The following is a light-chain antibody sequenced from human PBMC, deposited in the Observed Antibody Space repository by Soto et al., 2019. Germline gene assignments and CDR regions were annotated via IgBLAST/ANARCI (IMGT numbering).Light chain of an antibody. V-gene: IGKV1-39*01. CDR2: RAS. Sequence: DIQMTQSPASLSASVGDRVTISCRASQTISTFLNWYQQKPGTAPRLPIYRASSVQSGVTPKFNGSGYGRDFTLTISSLRPEDIATYFCQHSYSSPPWTFGQGTKADIK. CDR3: QHSYSSPPWT. CDR1: QTISTF. J-gene: IGKJ1*01.